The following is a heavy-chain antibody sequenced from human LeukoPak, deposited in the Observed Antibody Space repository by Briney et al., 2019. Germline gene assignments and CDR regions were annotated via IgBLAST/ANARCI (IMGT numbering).Heavy chain of an antibody. CDR1: GFTFSDYS. D-gene: IGHD1-26*01. CDR3: AKGDSGSYSVIDS. J-gene: IGHJ4*02. Sequence: PGGSLRLSCVASGFTFSDYSMSWVRQAPGKGLEWVSVIYSGGSTYYADSVKGRFTISRDNSKNTLYLQMNSLRAEDTAVYYCAKGDSGSYSVIDSWGQGTLVTVSS. V-gene: IGHV3-53*01. CDR2: IYSGGST.